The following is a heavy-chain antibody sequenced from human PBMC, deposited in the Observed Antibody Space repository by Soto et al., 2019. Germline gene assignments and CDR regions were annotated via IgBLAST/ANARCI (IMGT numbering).Heavy chain of an antibody. CDR1: GYTFTSYG. CDR3: ARHNSQWPNWFDP. D-gene: IGHD1-1*01. Sequence: QVQLVQSGAEVKKPGASVKVSCKASGYTFTSYGISWVRQAPGQGLEWMGWISAYDGNTNYAQKLQGRVTMTIDTSTSTAYMDLRSLRSDDTAVYYCARHNSQWPNWFDPWGQGTLVTVSS. CDR2: ISAYDGNT. V-gene: IGHV1-18*01. J-gene: IGHJ5*02.